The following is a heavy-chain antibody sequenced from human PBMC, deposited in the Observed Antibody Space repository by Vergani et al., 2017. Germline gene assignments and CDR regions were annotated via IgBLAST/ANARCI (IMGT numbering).Heavy chain of an antibody. CDR1: GCTLSNYD. J-gene: IGHJ4*02. V-gene: IGHV3-30*02. D-gene: IGHD3-16*01. Sequence: QVQLVESGGGVVQRGGSLRLSCATSGCTLSNYDMQWIRQGPGTGLEFVAFIQFDGSNQYYADSVKGRFTLSRDFSKNTLYLQMNSLRTDDTATYYCAKHFRGWGIDYWGQGTQVIVSS. CDR3: AKHFRGWGIDY. CDR2: IQFDGSNQ.